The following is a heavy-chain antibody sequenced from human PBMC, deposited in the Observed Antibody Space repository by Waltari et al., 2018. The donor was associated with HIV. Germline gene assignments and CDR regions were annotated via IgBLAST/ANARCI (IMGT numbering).Heavy chain of an antibody. D-gene: IGHD3-3*01. J-gene: IGHJ4*02. V-gene: IGHV4-38-2*02. CDR2: ISHSGTT. Sequence: QVQLQESGPGLVKPSETLSLTCSVSDYSITSGYYWGWLRQSPGRGLEWIGSISHSGTTVDSPSRKSRVTLFRDTSKNQFFLKLTAATAEDTAVYYCASTYYDLLEGWYFDFWGQGRLVTVSS. CDR3: ASTYYDLLEGWYFDF. CDR1: DYSITSGYY.